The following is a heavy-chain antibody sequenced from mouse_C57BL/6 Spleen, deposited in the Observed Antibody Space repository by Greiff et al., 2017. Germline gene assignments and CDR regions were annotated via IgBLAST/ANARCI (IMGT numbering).Heavy chain of an antibody. D-gene: IGHD1-1*01. CDR3: AKNIITTVVAPYYYAMDY. Sequence: QVQLQQSGPGLVQPSQSLSITCTVSGFSLTSYGVHWVRQSPGKGLEWLGVIWRGGSTDYNAAFMSRLSITKDNSKSQVFFKMNSLQADDTAIYYCAKNIITTVVAPYYYAMDYWGQGTSVTVSS. J-gene: IGHJ4*01. CDR2: IWRGGST. CDR1: GFSLTSYG. V-gene: IGHV2-5*01.